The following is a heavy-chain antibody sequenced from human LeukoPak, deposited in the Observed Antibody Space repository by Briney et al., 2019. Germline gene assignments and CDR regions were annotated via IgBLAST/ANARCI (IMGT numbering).Heavy chain of an antibody. CDR2: IYYSGST. V-gene: IGHV4-59*08. Sequence: SETLSLTCTVSGGSISSYYWSWIRQPAGKGLEWIGYIYYSGSTNYNPSLKSRVTISVDTSKNQFSLKLSSVTAADTAVYYCARHSGMGGSYYYAGENYFDYWGQGTLVTVSS. D-gene: IGHD1-26*01. CDR1: GGSISSYY. J-gene: IGHJ4*02. CDR3: ARHSGMGGSYYYAGENYFDY.